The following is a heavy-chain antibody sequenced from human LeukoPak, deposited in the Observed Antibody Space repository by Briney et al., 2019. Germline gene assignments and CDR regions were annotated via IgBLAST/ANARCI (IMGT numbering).Heavy chain of an antibody. D-gene: IGHD4-17*01. CDR1: GSNFSTYS. CDR2: ISSRLTYI. V-gene: IGHV3-21*01. CDR3: ARALYYGDSVDY. Sequence: GGSLRLSCAASGSNFSTYSMNWVRQAPGKGLEWVSSISSRLTYIYYADSVKGRFTISRDNAKNSLYLQMNSLRAEDTAVYYCARALYYGDSVDYWGQGTLVTVSS. J-gene: IGHJ4*02.